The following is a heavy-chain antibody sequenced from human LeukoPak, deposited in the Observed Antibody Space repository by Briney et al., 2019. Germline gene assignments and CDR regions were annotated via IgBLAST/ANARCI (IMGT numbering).Heavy chain of an antibody. CDR1: GGTFSSYA. J-gene: IGHJ5*02. CDR2: IIPIFGTA. V-gene: IGHV1-69*05. Sequence: SSVKVSXKASGGTFSSYAISWVRQAPGQGLEWMGGIIPIFGTANYAQKFQGRVTITTDESTSTAYMELSSLRSEDTAVYYCARDGEYYYDSSGYYPGYNWFDPWGQGTLVTVSS. CDR3: ARDGEYYYDSSGYYPGYNWFDP. D-gene: IGHD3-22*01.